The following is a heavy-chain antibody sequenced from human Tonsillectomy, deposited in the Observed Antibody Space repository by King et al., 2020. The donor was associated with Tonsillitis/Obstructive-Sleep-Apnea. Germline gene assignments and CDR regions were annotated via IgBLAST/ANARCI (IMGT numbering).Heavy chain of an antibody. V-gene: IGHV2-5*02. CDR3: AHRPPFTYYDFWSGYPYYFDY. Sequence: TLKESGPTLVKPTQTLTLTCTFSGFSLSTSGVGVGWIRQPPGQALEWLALIYWDDDKRYSPSLKSRLTITKDTSKNQVVLTMTNMDPVDTATYYCAHRPPFTYYDFWSGYPYYFDYWGQGTLVTVSS. J-gene: IGHJ4*02. CDR2: IYWDDDK. D-gene: IGHD3-3*01. CDR1: GFSLSTSGVG.